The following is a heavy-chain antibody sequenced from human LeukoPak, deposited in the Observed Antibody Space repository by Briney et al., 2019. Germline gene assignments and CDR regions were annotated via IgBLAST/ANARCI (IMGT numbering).Heavy chain of an antibody. CDR1: GFTFSSYG. Sequence: GGSLRLSCAASGFTFSSYGMHWVRQAPGKGLEWVAVISYDGSNKYYADSVKGRFTISRDNSKNTLYLQMNSLRAEDTAVYYCAKVGGITGTKGDYWGQGNLVTVSS. J-gene: IGHJ4*02. CDR3: AKVGGITGTKGDY. V-gene: IGHV3-30*18. D-gene: IGHD1-20*01. CDR2: ISYDGSNK.